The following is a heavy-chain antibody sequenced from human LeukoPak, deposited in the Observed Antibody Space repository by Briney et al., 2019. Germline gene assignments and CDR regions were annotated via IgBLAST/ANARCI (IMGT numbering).Heavy chain of an antibody. CDR2: FDPEDGET. Sequence: GASVKVSCKVSGYTLTELSMHWGRQAPGKGREWMGGFDPEDGETIYAQKFQGRVTMTEDTSTDTAYMELSSLRSEDTAVYYCATELLMVRGVNSGAFDIWGQGTMVTVSS. CDR1: GYTLTELS. J-gene: IGHJ3*02. CDR3: ATELLMVRGVNSGAFDI. V-gene: IGHV1-24*01. D-gene: IGHD3-10*01.